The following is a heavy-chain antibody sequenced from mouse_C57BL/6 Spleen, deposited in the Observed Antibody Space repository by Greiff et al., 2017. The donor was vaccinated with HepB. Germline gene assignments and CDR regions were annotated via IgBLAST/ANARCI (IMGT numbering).Heavy chain of an antibody. V-gene: IGHV1-4*01. CDR2: INPSSGYT. D-gene: IGHD1-1*01. Sequence: VQVVESGAELARPGASVKMSCKASGYTFTSYTMHWVKQRPGQGLEWIGYINPSSGYTKYNQKFKDKATLTADKSSSTAYMQLSSLTSEDSAVYYCADTTVVAKGYFDVWGTGTTVTVSS. CDR3: ADTTVVAKGYFDV. J-gene: IGHJ1*03. CDR1: GYTFTSYT.